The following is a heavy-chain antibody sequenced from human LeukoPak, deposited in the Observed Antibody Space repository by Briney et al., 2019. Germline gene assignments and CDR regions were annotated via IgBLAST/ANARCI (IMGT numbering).Heavy chain of an antibody. CDR2: ISYDGSNK. V-gene: IGHV3-30*01. CDR3: ARGTTFDY. CDR1: GLTFSSYA. J-gene: IGHJ4*02. D-gene: IGHD1-1*01. Sequence: PGRSLRLSCAASGLTFSSYAMHWVRQAPGKGLEWVAVISYDGSNKYYADSVKGRFTISRDNSKNTLYLQMNSLRAEDTAVYYCARGTTFDYWGQGTLVTVSS.